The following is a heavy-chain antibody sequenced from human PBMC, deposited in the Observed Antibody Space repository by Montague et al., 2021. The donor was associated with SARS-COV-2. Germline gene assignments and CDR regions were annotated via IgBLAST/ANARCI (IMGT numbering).Heavy chain of an antibody. CDR3: VREGRSSAYAMDY. D-gene: IGHD3-22*01. CDR2: IYSSGST. V-gene: IGHV4-59*01. CDR1: GASMSGSY. J-gene: IGHJ4*02. Sequence: SETLSLTCTVSGASMSGSYWGWVRQPPGKGPEWIGNIYSSGSTHYNPSLKSRVTISVDTSKSQFPLRLTSVTAADTAVYYCVREGRSSAYAMDYWGQGTLVTVSS.